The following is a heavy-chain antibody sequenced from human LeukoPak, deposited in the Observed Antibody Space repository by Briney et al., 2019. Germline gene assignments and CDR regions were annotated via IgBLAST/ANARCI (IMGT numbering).Heavy chain of an antibody. Sequence: GGSLRLSCAASGFTFSSYGMHWVRQAPGKGLEWVAVISYDGSNKYYADSVKGRFTISRDNSKNTLYLQMNSLRAEDTAVYYCANAWPDGLNYYFDYWGQGTLVTVSS. D-gene: IGHD3/OR15-3a*01. V-gene: IGHV3-30*18. CDR2: ISYDGSNK. CDR3: ANAWPDGLNYYFDY. J-gene: IGHJ4*02. CDR1: GFTFSSYG.